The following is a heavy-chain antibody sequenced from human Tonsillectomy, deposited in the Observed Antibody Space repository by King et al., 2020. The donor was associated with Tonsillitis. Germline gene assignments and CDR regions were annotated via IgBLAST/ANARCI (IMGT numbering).Heavy chain of an antibody. Sequence: QLQESGPGLVKPSETLSLTCTVSGGSISSYYWSWIRQPPGKGLEWIGYIYYSGSTNYNPSLKSRVTISVDTAKNQFSLKLSPVTAADTAVYYCAREPGPNSYYYDMGMDVWGQGTTVTVSS. V-gene: IGHV4-59*01. D-gene: IGHD3-22*01. J-gene: IGHJ6*02. CDR2: IYYSGST. CDR3: AREPGPNSYYYDMGMDV. CDR1: GGSISSYY.